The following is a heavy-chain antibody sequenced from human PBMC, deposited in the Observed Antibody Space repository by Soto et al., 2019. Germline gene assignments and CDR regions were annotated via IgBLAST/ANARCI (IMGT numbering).Heavy chain of an antibody. CDR1: GGTFSSYT. CDR3: ARGRDIVVVPAASRGAGYCSGGSCYYFDY. CDR2: MIPILGIA. Sequence: QVQLVQSGAEVKKPGSSVKVSCKASGGTFSSYTISWVRQAPGQGLEWMGRMIPILGIANYAQKFQGRVTITADKSTSTAYMELSSLRSEDTAVYYCARGRDIVVVPAASRGAGYCSGGSCYYFDYWGQGTLVTVSS. D-gene: IGHD2-15*01. J-gene: IGHJ4*02. V-gene: IGHV1-69*02.